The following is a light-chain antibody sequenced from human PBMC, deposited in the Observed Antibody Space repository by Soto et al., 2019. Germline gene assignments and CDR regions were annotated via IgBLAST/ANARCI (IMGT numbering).Light chain of an antibody. Sequence: DIVMTQSPASLSVSPGEGVTLSCRASQSVGNDLARYQQIAGQAPRLLIYGASTRATGVPARFSGSGSGTDFTLTISTLQSEDFAVYYCQQYYNWPPAWTFGQGTRVDIK. CDR3: QQYYNWPPAWT. CDR2: GAS. V-gene: IGKV3-15*01. CDR1: QSVGND. J-gene: IGKJ1*01.